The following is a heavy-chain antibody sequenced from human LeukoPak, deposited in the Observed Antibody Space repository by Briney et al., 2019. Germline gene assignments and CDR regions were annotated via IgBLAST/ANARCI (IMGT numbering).Heavy chain of an antibody. CDR1: GGSISHSSYY. CDR3: ARGSRGGYYMDV. CDR2: IYYSGST. Sequence: SETLSLTCTVSGGSISHSSYYWGWIRQPPGKGLEWIGYIYYSGSTNYNPSLKSRVTISVDTSKNQFSLKLSSVTAADTAVYYCARGSRGGYYMDVWGKGTTVTVSS. J-gene: IGHJ6*03. V-gene: IGHV4-61*05. D-gene: IGHD3-10*01.